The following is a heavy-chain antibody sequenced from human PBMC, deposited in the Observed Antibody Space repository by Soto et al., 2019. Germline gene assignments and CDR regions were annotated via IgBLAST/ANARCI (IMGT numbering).Heavy chain of an antibody. CDR2: IYKSTTT. V-gene: IGHV4-30-4*01. Sequence: SETLSLTCSVSGDSISTVDYFWAWIRQPPGQALEYIGYIYKSTTTYYNPSFESRVAISLDTSKSQFSLTVTSVTATDTAVYFCARGRYCLTGRCFPNWFDSWGQGTLVTVSS. J-gene: IGHJ5*01. CDR3: ARGRYCLTGRCFPNWFDS. CDR1: GDSISTVDYF. D-gene: IGHD2-15*01.